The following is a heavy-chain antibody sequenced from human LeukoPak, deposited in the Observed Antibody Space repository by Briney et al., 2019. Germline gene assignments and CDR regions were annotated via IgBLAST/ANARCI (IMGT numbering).Heavy chain of an antibody. CDR1: GGTFSSYA. Sequence: ASVKVSCKASGGTFSSYAISWVRQAPGQGLGWMGGIIPIFGTANYAQKFQGRVTITTDESTSTAYMELSSLRSEDTAVYYCASGPLDDSSGYYYSYWGQGTLVTVSS. D-gene: IGHD3-22*01. CDR3: ASGPLDDSSGYYYSY. J-gene: IGHJ4*02. CDR2: IIPIFGTA. V-gene: IGHV1-69*05.